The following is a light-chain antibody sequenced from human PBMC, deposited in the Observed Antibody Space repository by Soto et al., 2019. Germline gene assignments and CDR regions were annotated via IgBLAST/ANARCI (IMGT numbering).Light chain of an antibody. CDR3: QQSYSNPKLP. Sequence: DIQMTQSPSSLSASVGDRVTITCRASQSISIYLNWYQQKPGKAPKFLIYAASSLQSGVPSRFSGSGSGTDFTLPLRNLRPEDVATYYCQQSYSNPKLPCGGETRVE. CDR1: QSISIY. J-gene: IGKJ4*01. CDR2: AAS. V-gene: IGKV1-39*01.